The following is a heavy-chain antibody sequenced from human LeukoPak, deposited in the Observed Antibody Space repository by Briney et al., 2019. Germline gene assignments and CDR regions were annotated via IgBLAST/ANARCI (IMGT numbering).Heavy chain of an antibody. CDR2: LRPTDGYT. Sequence: SETLSLTCTVSGGSISSYFLTWVRQSAGKGLEFIGRLRPTDGYTNYNPSLKSRVTMSLDTSKNQLSLKLTSVTAADTAVYYCSRDGALDYGDYRYFDLWGRGTLLTVSS. CDR3: SRDGALDYGDYRYFDL. V-gene: IGHV4-4*07. CDR1: GGSISSYF. J-gene: IGHJ2*01. D-gene: IGHD4-17*01.